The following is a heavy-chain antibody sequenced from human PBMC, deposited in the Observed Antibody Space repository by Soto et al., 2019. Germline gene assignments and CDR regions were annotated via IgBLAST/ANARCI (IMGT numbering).Heavy chain of an antibody. CDR1: GFTVSAYW. CDR2: INQDGNED. CDR3: ARTGDGHHDFLDY. V-gene: IGHV3-7*01. D-gene: IGHD1-1*01. Sequence: LRLSCSASGFTVSAYWMSWVRQAPGKGLEWVANINQDGNEDNLLDSVKGRFTISRDNAKNSLFLQMNSLRVDDTAVYYCARTGDGHHDFLDYWGQGALVTVSS. J-gene: IGHJ4*02.